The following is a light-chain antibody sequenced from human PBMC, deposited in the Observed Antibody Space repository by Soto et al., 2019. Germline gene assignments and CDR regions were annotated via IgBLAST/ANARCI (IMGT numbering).Light chain of an antibody. J-gene: IGKJ2*01. CDR1: QSVRSY. Sequence: EIVLTQSPATLSLSPGERATLSCRASQSVRSYLAWYQQKPGQTPRLLIYDAFNRATGIPARFSGSGSGTDFTLTISSLEPEDFAVYYCQQRSNWPPYTFGQGTKLEIK. V-gene: IGKV3-11*01. CDR2: DAF. CDR3: QQRSNWPPYT.